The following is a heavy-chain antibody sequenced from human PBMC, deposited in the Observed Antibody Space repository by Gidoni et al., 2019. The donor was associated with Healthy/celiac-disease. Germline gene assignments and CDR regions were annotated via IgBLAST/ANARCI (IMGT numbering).Heavy chain of an antibody. CDR3: ARDEVRLPYCTNGVCYPRY. Sequence: EVKKPGASVKVSCKASDYTFTSYGISWVRQAPGQGLEWMGWISAYNGNTNYAQKFQGRVTMTTDTSTSTAYMELRSLRSDDTAVYYCARDEVRLPYCTNGVCYPRYWGQGTLVTVSS. V-gene: IGHV1-18*04. D-gene: IGHD2-8*01. CDR1: DYTFTSYG. J-gene: IGHJ4*02. CDR2: ISAYNGNT.